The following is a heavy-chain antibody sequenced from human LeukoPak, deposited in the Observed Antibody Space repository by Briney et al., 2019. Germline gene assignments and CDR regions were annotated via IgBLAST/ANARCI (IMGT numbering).Heavy chain of an antibody. CDR2: INPNSGGT. D-gene: IGHD2-21*02. Sequence: ASVKVSCKASGYTSSNYYIYWVRLAPGQGLEWMGWINPNSGGTNYAQKFQGRVTMTRDTSISTAYVELSRLRSDDTAVYYCARSRPHIVVVTAYNRASWFDPWGQGTLVTVSS. CDR1: GYTSSNYY. J-gene: IGHJ5*02. V-gene: IGHV1-2*02. CDR3: ARSRPHIVVVTAYNRASWFDP.